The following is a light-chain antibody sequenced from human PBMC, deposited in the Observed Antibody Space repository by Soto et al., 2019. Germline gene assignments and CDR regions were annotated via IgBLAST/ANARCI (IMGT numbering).Light chain of an antibody. Sequence: SWLPGERATLSCRAIQSVTPYLAWYQQNPGQSPRLLIYDASKSATGIPARFSGSGSGTDFTLTISSLESEDFAVYYRQQRSNWPRLFGGGTKVEIK. CDR1: QSVTPY. CDR3: QQRSNWPRL. CDR2: DAS. V-gene: IGKV3-11*01. J-gene: IGKJ4*01.